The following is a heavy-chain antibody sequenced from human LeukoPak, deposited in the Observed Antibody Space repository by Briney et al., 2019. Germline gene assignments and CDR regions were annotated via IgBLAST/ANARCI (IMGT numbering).Heavy chain of an antibody. CDR3: ARANYDSSGYYLDFQH. CDR2: ISSSSSYI. V-gene: IGHV3-21*01. D-gene: IGHD3-22*01. CDR1: GFTFSSYS. J-gene: IGHJ1*01. Sequence: PGGSLRLSCAASGFTFSSYSMNWVRQAPGKGLEWVSSISSSSSYIYYADSVKGRFTISRDNAKNSLYLQMNSLRAEDTAVYYCARANYDSSGYYLDFQHWGQGTLVTVSS.